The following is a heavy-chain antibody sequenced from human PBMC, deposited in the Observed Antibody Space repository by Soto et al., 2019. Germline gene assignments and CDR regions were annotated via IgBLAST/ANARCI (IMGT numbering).Heavy chain of an antibody. CDR2: IYWNDAS. J-gene: IGHJ5*02. CDR1: GFSLSTGGVG. D-gene: IGHD4-17*01. Sequence: QITLKESGPTLVKPTQPLTLTCAFSGFSLSTGGVGVGWIRQPPGKALEWLALIYWNDASRYSPSLKSRLTITKDTSKNQVVLTLTNMDPVDTATYYCAHRGYGDYPRDNWFDPWGQGTLVTVSS. V-gene: IGHV2-5*01. CDR3: AHRGYGDYPRDNWFDP.